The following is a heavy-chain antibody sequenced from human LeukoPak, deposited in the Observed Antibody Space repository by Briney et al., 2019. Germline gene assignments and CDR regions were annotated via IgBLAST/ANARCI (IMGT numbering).Heavy chain of an antibody. J-gene: IGHJ4*02. CDR3: ARGFDYGPHYYFDY. V-gene: IGHV4-59*01. Sequence: SETLSLTCTVSGGSISSYYWSWIRQPPGKGLEWIGYIYYSGSTNYNPSLKSRVTISVDTSKNQFSLKLSSVTAADTAVYYCARGFDYGPHYYFDYWGQGTLVTVSS. CDR1: GGSISSYY. CDR2: IYYSGST. D-gene: IGHD4-17*01.